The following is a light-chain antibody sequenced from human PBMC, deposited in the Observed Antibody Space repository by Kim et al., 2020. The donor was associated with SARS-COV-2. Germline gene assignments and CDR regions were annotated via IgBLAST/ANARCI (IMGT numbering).Light chain of an antibody. CDR1: QNISRY. CDR2: GAS. Sequence: SFLGDRVTITCRASQNISRYLAWYQQNPWKAPKRLIYGASTLQSGVPSRFSGSVSGTDFTLTISRLQPEDLAIYYRQETDIEPVTFGGWTKVDIK. J-gene: IGKJ4*01. V-gene: IGKV1D-12*01. CDR3: QETDIEPVT.